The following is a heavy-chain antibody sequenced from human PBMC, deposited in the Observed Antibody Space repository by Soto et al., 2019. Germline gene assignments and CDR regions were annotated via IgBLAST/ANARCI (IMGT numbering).Heavy chain of an antibody. CDR2: INAGNGNT. D-gene: IGHD3-22*01. V-gene: IGHV1-3*01. J-gene: IGHJ4*02. CDR3: ARMGPYYGPSDY. CDR1: GYTFTSYA. Sequence: ASVKVSCKASGYTFTSYAMHWVRQAPGQRLEWMGWINAGNGNTKYSQKFQGRVTITRDTSASTAYMELSSLRSEDTAVYYCARMGPYYGPSDYWGQGTLVTVSS.